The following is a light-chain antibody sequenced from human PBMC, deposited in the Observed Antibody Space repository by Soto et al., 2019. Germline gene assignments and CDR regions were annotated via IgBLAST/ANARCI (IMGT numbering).Light chain of an antibody. J-gene: IGKJ2*01. CDR2: AAA. Sequence: DIQMTQSPSSLSASVGDRVTITCRASQSINTYLNWYQQKPGKAPTLLMFAAANLESGVPSRFSGSGSGTDFTLTISSLQPEDFATYYCQQTYSTIHSFGQGTKVDIK. CDR1: QSINTY. CDR3: QQTYSTIHS. V-gene: IGKV1-39*01.